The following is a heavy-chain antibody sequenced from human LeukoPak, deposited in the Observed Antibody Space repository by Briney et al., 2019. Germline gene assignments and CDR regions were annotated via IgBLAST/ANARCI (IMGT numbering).Heavy chain of an antibody. Sequence: GGSLRLSCAASGFTFSDYYTSWIRQAPGKGLEWVSYISSSGSTIYYADSVKGRFTISRDNAKNSLYLQMNSLRAEDTAVYYCARARNYDFWSGYYEYYFDYWGQRTLVTVSS. D-gene: IGHD3-3*01. V-gene: IGHV3-11*01. J-gene: IGHJ4*02. CDR3: ARARNYDFWSGYYEYYFDY. CDR1: GFTFSDYY. CDR2: ISSSGSTI.